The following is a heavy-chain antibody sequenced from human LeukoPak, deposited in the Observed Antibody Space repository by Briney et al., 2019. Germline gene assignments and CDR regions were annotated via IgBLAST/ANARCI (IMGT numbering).Heavy chain of an antibody. Sequence: GGSLRLSCAASGFTFRNYAMNWVRQTPGKGLEWVSSISSSSSYIYYADSVKGRFTISRDNAKNSLYLQVNSLRAEDTAVYYCARDQSTMVRFFDYWGQGTLVTVSS. D-gene: IGHD3-10*01. CDR2: ISSSSSYI. J-gene: IGHJ4*02. CDR1: GFTFRNYA. CDR3: ARDQSTMVRFFDY. V-gene: IGHV3-21*01.